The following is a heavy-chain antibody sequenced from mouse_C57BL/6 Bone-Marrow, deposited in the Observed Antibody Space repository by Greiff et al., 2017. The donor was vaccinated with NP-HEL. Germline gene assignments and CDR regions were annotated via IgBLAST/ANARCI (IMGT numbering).Heavy chain of an antibody. J-gene: IGHJ4*01. CDR1: GYSITSDY. CDR2: ISYSGST. D-gene: IGHD3-2*02. V-gene: IGHV3-8*01. CDR3: ARWTAQATFYYYAMDY. Sequence: EVKVVESGPGLAKPSQTLSLTCSVTGYSITSDYWNWIRKFPGNKLEYMGYISYSGSTYYNPSLKSRISITRDTSKNQYYLQLNSVTTEDTATYYCARWTAQATFYYYAMDYWGQGTSVTVSS.